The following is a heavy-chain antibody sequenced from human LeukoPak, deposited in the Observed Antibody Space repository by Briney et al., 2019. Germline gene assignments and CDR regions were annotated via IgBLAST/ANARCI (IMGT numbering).Heavy chain of an antibody. Sequence: GGSLRLSCEGSGFNFSTFSLNWIRQAPGKGLEWVGSISYSGTFIDYADSVKGRFTISRDNIQNSVYLQMNSLRDDDTAAYFCARGGDGYNSYLDFWGQGTLLTVSS. D-gene: IGHD5-24*01. J-gene: IGHJ4*02. CDR1: GFNFSTFS. V-gene: IGHV3-21*06. CDR3: ARGGDGYNSYLDF. CDR2: ISYSGTFI.